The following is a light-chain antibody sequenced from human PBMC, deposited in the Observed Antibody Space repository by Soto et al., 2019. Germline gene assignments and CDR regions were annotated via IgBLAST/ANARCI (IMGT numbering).Light chain of an antibody. CDR2: GAS. J-gene: IGKJ1*01. CDR3: QQYNNWPPT. Sequence: EIAMTQSAATLSVSPGEGDNLXCRASQSRSSDLGWYQQSPCQPPRRLISGASTRAHVIPASFSCSGSATEFTRPISSLQSEDVAVYCGQQYNNWPPTFGQGTKVDIK. V-gene: IGKV3-15*01. CDR1: QSRSSD.